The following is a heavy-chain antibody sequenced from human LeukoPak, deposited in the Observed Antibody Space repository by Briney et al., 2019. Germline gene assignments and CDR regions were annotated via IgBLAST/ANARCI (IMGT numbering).Heavy chain of an antibody. Sequence: SETLSLTCTVSGGSISSSSYYWGWIRQPPGKGLEWIGSIYYSGSTYYNPSLKSRVTISVDTSKNQFSLKLSSVTAADTAVYYCARLTLYCTNGVCPRDYWGQGTLVTVSS. CDR1: GGSISSSSYY. D-gene: IGHD2-8*01. CDR3: ARLTLYCTNGVCPRDY. J-gene: IGHJ4*02. CDR2: IYYSGST. V-gene: IGHV4-39*07.